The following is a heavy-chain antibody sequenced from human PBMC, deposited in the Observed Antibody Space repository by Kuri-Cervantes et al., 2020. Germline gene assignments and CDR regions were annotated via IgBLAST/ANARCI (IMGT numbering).Heavy chain of an antibody. CDR3: TRSGESSLPFDY. J-gene: IGHJ4*02. CDR2: SRNKANSYTT. V-gene: IGHV3-72*01. CDR1: GFTFSDHY. D-gene: IGHD2-15*01. Sequence: GESLKISWAASGFTFSDHYMDWVRQTPGKGLEWVARSRNKANSYTTEYAPSVKGRFTVSRDDATNSLHLQMNSLKTEDTAVSYCTRSGESSLPFDYWGQGTLVTVSS.